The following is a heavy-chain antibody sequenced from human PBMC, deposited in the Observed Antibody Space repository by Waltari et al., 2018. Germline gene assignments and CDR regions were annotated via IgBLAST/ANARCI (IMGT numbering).Heavy chain of an antibody. CDR1: GFTVRTHW. CDR2: IKQDGSEK. Sequence: EVQLVESGGGLVQPGGSLGLSCAASGFTVRTHWMTWVRQAPGKGREWVANIKQDGSEKYYVDSVKGRFTISRDNAKSSLYLQMESLRGDDTAVYYCARGGLDSSWYWRNWGQGTLVTVSS. CDR3: ARGGLDSSWYWRN. V-gene: IGHV3-7*04. J-gene: IGHJ4*02. D-gene: IGHD6-13*01.